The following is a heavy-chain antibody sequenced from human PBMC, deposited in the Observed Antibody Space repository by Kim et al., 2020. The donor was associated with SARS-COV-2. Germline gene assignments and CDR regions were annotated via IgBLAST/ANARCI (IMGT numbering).Heavy chain of an antibody. J-gene: IGHJ6*03. Sequence: GGSLRLSCAASGFTFSSYGMHWVRQAPGKGLEWVAVISYDGSNKYYADSVKGRFTISRDNSKNTLYLQMNSLRAEDTAVYYCAKENTQPYYDFWSGYYPYYYYYYMDVWGKGTTVTVSS. CDR2: ISYDGSNK. CDR3: AKENTQPYYDFWSGYYPYYYYYYMDV. D-gene: IGHD3-3*01. CDR1: GFTFSSYG. V-gene: IGHV3-30*18.